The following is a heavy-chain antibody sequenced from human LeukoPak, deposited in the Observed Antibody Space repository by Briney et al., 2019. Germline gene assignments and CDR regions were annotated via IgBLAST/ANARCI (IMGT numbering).Heavy chain of an antibody. J-gene: IGHJ6*02. D-gene: IGHD3-22*01. CDR1: GGTFSSYA. V-gene: IGHV1-69*13. Sequence: SVKVSCKASGGTFSSYAISWVRQAPGQGLEWMGGIIPIFGTANYAQKFQGRVTITADESTSTAYMELSSLRSEDTAVYYCASQAYYYDSSGDDTNYYYYGMDVWGQGTTVTVSS. CDR2: IIPIFGTA. CDR3: ASQAYYYDSSGDDTNYYYYGMDV.